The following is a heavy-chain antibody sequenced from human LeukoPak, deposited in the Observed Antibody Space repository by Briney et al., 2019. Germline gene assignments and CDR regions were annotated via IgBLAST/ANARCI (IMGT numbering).Heavy chain of an antibody. CDR2: INHSGST. CDR3: ARGTYDSSGYYYVPPDY. J-gene: IGHJ4*02. D-gene: IGHD3-22*01. V-gene: IGHV4-34*01. CDR1: GGSFSGYY. Sequence: SETLSLTCAVYGGSFSGYYWSWIRQPPGKGLEWIGEINHSGSTNYNPPLKSRVTISVDTSKNQFSLKLSSVTAADTAVYYCARGTYDSSGYYYVPPDYWGQGTLVTVSS.